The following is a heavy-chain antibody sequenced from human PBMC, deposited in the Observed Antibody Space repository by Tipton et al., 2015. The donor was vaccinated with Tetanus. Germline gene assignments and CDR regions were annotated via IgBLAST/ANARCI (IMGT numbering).Heavy chain of an antibody. V-gene: IGHV1-2*02. CDR1: GYTFTGYY. D-gene: IGHD2-21*01. CDR2: IDPNSGAT. CDR3: ARDRGDFNHYGMDV. Sequence: QLVQSGAEMKKPGASVKVSCKASGYTFTGYYIYWVRQAPGQGLEWMGWIDPNSGATVYAQKFQGRVTMNRDTSISPAYMELRSLRSDDPAVYYCARDRGDFNHYGMDVWGPGTTVTVS. J-gene: IGHJ6*02.